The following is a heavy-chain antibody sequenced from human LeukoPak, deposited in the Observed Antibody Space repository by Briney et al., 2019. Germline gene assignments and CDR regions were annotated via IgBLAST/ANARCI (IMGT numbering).Heavy chain of an antibody. CDR1: GFTFKLYW. D-gene: IGHD2-15*01. CDR2: INDDGSDT. V-gene: IGHV3-74*01. Sequence: GGSLRLSCAASGFTFKLYWMHWVRQAPGKRPVWVSRINDDGSDTIYADSVRGRFTISRDDAKNTVYLQLNNLRAEDTAVYYCVRGGPSTWSWGQGTLVTVSS. J-gene: IGHJ5*02. CDR3: VRGGPSTWS.